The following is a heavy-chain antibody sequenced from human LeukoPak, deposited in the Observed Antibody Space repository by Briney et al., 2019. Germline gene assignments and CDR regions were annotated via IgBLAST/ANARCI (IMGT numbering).Heavy chain of an antibody. CDR3: ARSRGYGFDY. CDR1: GFTFNSYW. D-gene: IGHD5-12*01. CDR2: IKQDGSEK. V-gene: IGHV3-7*01. J-gene: IGHJ4*02. Sequence: GGSLRLSRVASGFTFNSYWMSWVRQAPGKGLEWVANIKQDGSEKYYVDSVKGRFTISRDNAKNSLYLQMNSLRAEDTAAYYCARSRGYGFDYWGQGTLVTVSS.